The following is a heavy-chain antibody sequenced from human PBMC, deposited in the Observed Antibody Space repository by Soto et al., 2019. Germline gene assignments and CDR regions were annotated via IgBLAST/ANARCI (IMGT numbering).Heavy chain of an antibody. Sequence: GGSLRLSCAASGFTFSSYAMHWVRQAPGKGLEWVAVISYDGSNKYYADSVKGRFTISRDNSKNTLYLQMNSLRAEDTAVYYCARALLFCSGGSCYSPLHYYYGMDVWGQGTTVTVSS. CDR2: ISYDGSNK. CDR3: ARALLFCSGGSCYSPLHYYYGMDV. V-gene: IGHV3-30-3*01. D-gene: IGHD2-15*01. CDR1: GFTFSSYA. J-gene: IGHJ6*02.